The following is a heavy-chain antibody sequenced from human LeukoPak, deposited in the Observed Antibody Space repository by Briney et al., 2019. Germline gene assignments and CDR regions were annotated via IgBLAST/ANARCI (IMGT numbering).Heavy chain of an antibody. CDR3: TKGPQVGRGYYPGF. CDR1: GLTLSNYA. Sequence: PGGSLRLSCAASGLTLSNYAMSWVRQAPGQGLEWISGISGSSTTYYSDSVKGRFTISRDNSNNILYLQMNNLRTDDTALYSCTKGPQVGRGYYPGFWGQGTLVTVSS. D-gene: IGHD3-22*01. CDR2: ISGSSTT. V-gene: IGHV3-23*01. J-gene: IGHJ4*02.